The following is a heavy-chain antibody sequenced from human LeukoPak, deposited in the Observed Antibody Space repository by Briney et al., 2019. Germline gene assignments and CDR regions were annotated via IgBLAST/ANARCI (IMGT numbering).Heavy chain of an antibody. V-gene: IGHV4-59*01. J-gene: IGHJ3*02. CDR2: LYYNGGT. CDR1: GVSFSTYY. CDR3: ARAGSGYSFDI. Sequence: PSETLSLTCTVSGVSFSTYYWSWIRQPPGKGLDWIGYLYYNGGTNYNPSLKSRVTMSVGTSKNHFSLRLNSVTAADTAVYYCARAGSGYSFDIWGQGTMVTVSS. D-gene: IGHD3-22*01.